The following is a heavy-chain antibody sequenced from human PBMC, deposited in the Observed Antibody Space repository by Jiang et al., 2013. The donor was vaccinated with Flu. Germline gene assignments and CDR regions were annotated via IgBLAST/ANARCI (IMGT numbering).Heavy chain of an antibody. CDR3: AKETGWGTREVAAAEWLDAFDI. J-gene: IGHJ3*02. D-gene: IGHD6-13*01. CDR2: INPNSGGT. CDR1: GYTFTGYY. Sequence: KVSCKASGYTFTGYYMHWVRQAPGQGLEWMGWINPNSGGTNYAQKFQGWVTMTRDTSISTAYMELSRLRSDDTAVYYCAKETGWGTREVAAAEWLDAFDIWGQGTMVTVSS. V-gene: IGHV1-2*04.